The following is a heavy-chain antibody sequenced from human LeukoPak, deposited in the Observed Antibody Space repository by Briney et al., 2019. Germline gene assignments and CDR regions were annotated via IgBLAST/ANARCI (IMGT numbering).Heavy chain of an antibody. V-gene: IGHV3-64*04. CDR2: ISTDGSQ. D-gene: IGHD1-26*01. J-gene: IGHJ3*02. CDR3: ARDLIVGATIGAFDI. Sequence: PGGSLRLSCSTSGFTFSNFVMQWVRQTPGKGLEYVSVISTDGSQYYPDSVKGRFTIFRDNSKNTLYLQMNSLRAEDTAVYYCARDLIVGATIGAFDIWGQGTMVTVSS. CDR1: GFTFSNFV.